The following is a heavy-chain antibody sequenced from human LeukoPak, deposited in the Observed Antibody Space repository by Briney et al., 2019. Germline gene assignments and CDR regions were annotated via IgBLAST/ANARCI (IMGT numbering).Heavy chain of an antibody. CDR1: EFSVGSNY. J-gene: IGHJ4*02. CDR3: AHGSMYQLDY. D-gene: IGHD2-2*01. V-gene: IGHV3-66*01. CDR2: IYSGGSA. Sequence: QTGGSLRLSCAASEFSVGSNYMTWVRQAPGKGLEWVSLIYSGGSAYYADSVKGRFTISRDNSKNTLYLQMNSLRAEDTAVYYCAHGSMYQLDYWGQGTLVTVSS.